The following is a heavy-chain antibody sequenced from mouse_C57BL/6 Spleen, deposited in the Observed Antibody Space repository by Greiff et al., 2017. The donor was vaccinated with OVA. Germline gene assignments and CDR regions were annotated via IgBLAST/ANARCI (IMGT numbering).Heavy chain of an antibody. J-gene: IGHJ2*01. Sequence: QVHVKQPGAELVKPGASVKLSCKASGYTFTSYWMHWVKQRPGQGLEWIGMIHPNSGSTNYNEKFKSKATLTVDKSSSTAYMQLSSLTSEDSAVYYCARGVPRGYFDYWGQGTTLTVSS. CDR1: GYTFTSYW. CDR2: IHPNSGST. D-gene: IGHD2-14*01. CDR3: ARGVPRGYFDY. V-gene: IGHV1-64*01.